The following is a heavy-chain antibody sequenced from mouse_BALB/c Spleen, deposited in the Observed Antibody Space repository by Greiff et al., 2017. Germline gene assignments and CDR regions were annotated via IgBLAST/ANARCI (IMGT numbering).Heavy chain of an antibody. CDR3: ATYLSMDY. Sequence: EVMLVESGGGLVKPGGSLKLSCAASGFTFSSYAMSWVRQTPEKRLEWVASISSGGSTYYPDSVKGRFTISRDNARNILYLQMSSLRSEDTAMYYCATYLSMDYWGQGTSVTVSS. V-gene: IGHV5-6-5*01. CDR2: ISSGGST. D-gene: IGHD5-1-1*01. CDR1: GFTFSSYA. J-gene: IGHJ4*01.